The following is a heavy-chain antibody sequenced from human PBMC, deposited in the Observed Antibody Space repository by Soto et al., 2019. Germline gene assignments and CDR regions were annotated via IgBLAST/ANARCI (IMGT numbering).Heavy chain of an antibody. D-gene: IGHD3-16*01. V-gene: IGHV4-59*08. CDR3: AKLSRSTGIMGGPRFDP. CDR2: IYYTGST. Sequence: QVQLQESGPGLVKPSETLSLTCTVSGGSISSYYWSWIRQPPGKGLEWIGYIYYTGSTNYNPSLKRRLTKEVDPSTSPSLLKLTTVTSAATPVAYWAKLSRSTGIMGGPRFDPWGHGTQATASS. J-gene: IGHJ5*02. CDR1: GGSISSYY.